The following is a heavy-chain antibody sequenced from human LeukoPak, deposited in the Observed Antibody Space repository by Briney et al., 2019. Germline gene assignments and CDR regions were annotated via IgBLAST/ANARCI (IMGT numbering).Heavy chain of an antibody. V-gene: IGHV4-59*01. J-gene: IGHJ4*02. CDR1: GGSISDYY. D-gene: IGHD1-7*01. Sequence: SETLSLTCTVSGGSISDYYWSWIRQPPGKGLEWIGYINYSGNTNYNPSLKSRVTISVDTSKNQCSLRLTPVTAADTAVFYGGREGRQNYVYFDYWGQGSLVTVSS. CDR2: INYSGNT. CDR3: GREGRQNYVYFDY.